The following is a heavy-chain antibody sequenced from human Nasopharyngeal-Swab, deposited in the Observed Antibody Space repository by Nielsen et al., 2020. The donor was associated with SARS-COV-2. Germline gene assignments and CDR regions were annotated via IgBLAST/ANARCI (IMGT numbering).Heavy chain of an antibody. D-gene: IGHD6-19*01. CDR2: ISYDGSNK. V-gene: IGHV3-30*18. Sequence: WIRQPPGKGLEWVAVISYDGSNKYYADSVKGRFTISRDNPKNTLYLQMNSLRAEDTAVYYCAKDIGQIAVAGPGWFDPWGQGTLVTVSS. J-gene: IGHJ5*02. CDR3: AKDIGQIAVAGPGWFDP.